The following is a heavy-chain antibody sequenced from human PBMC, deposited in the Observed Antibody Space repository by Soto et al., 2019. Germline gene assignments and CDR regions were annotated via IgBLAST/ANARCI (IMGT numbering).Heavy chain of an antibody. Sequence: WASVKVSCKTSGYTFTRNGISWVRQAPGQGLEWMGWISPKSGSIKYAQTFQGRVIMTTDTSTSTAYMEVRSLRSDDTAVYYCVKDRDSNSWPSRDVWGPGTTVTVSS. J-gene: IGHJ6*02. V-gene: IGHV1-18*01. CDR1: GYTFTRNG. CDR3: VKDRDSNSWPSRDV. D-gene: IGHD3-22*01. CDR2: ISPKSGSI.